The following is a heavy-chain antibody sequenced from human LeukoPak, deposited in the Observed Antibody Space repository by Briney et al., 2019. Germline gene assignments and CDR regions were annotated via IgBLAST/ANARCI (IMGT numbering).Heavy chain of an antibody. D-gene: IGHD3-10*01. CDR1: GGSISSSNYY. Sequence: SETLSLTCTVPGGSISSSNYYWGWIRQPPGKGLEWIASIHYSETTYYNPSLKSRVTISVDTSKNHFSLKLSSVTAADTAVYYCARSHGSGSLVDPSDAFDIWGQGTMVTVSS. J-gene: IGHJ3*02. CDR2: IHYSETT. V-gene: IGHV4-39*02. CDR3: ARSHGSGSLVDPSDAFDI.